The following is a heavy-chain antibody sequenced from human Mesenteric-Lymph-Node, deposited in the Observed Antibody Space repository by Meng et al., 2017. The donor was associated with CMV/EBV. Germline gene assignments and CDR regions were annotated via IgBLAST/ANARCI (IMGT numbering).Heavy chain of an antibody. Sequence: GESLKISCSASGFSFSDYYMSWIRQAPGKGLEWISYIRTSSSRVFYADSVKGRFTVSSDSAKNSLFLQMNSLRADDTAVYFCARSLTTAFDSWGQGTVVTVSS. CDR1: GFSFSDYY. V-gene: IGHV3-11*01. D-gene: IGHD1/OR15-1a*01. J-gene: IGHJ4*02. CDR3: ARSLTTAFDS. CDR2: IRTSSSRV.